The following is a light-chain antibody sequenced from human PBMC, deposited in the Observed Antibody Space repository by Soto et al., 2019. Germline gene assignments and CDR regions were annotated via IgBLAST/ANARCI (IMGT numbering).Light chain of an antibody. CDR2: RAS. J-gene: IGKJ1*01. CDR1: QNTGNW. Sequence: IQMTQSPSTLSASVGDRVTITCRASQNTGNWLAWYQQKPGRAPKLLIYRASTLHIGVPSRFSGSRSGTEFTLTISSLQPDDFGTYFCQQYNTWAFGQGTEVEVK. CDR3: QQYNTWA. V-gene: IGKV1-5*03.